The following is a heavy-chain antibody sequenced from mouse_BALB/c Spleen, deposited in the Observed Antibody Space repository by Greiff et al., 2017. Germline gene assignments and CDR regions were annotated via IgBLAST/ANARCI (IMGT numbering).Heavy chain of an antibody. CDR1: GFTFSSYA. CDR3: ARGGNSRGYFDY. V-gene: IGHV5-6-5*01. D-gene: IGHD2-1*01. CDR2: ISSGGST. J-gene: IGHJ2*01. Sequence: EVHLVESGGGLVKPGGSLKLSCAASGFTFSSYAMSWVRQTPEKRLEWVASISSGGSTYYPDTVKGRFTISRDNAKNTLYLQMSSLKSEDTAMYYCARGGNSRGYFDYWGQGTTLTVSS.